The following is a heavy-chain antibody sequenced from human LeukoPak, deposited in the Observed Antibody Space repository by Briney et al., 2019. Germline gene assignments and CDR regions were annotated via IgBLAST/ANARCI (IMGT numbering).Heavy chain of an antibody. CDR2: IYHSGST. CDR3: ARDLAVASNWFDP. J-gene: IGHJ5*02. CDR1: GYSISSGYY. Sequence: SETLSLTCTVSGYSISSGYYWGWIRQLPGKGLEWIGSIYHSGSTYYNPSLKSRVTISVDTSKNQFSLKLSSVTAADTAVYYCARDLAVASNWFDPWGQGTLVTVSS. D-gene: IGHD6-19*01. V-gene: IGHV4-38-2*02.